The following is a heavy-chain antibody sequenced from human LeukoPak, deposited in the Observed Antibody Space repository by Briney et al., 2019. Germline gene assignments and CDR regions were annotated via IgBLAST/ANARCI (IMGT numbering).Heavy chain of an antibody. V-gene: IGHV4-39*07. D-gene: IGHD3-22*01. Sequence: PSETLSLTCRVSGVSISSGSNYWGWIRQPPGKTLEWIGSIYSSGSTYYNSSLKSRVIILIDTAKNHFSLNLSSVTAADTAVYYCARRRYYYDSSDSFLDYWGQGTLVTVSS. J-gene: IGHJ4*02. CDR3: ARRRYYYDSSDSFLDY. CDR1: GVSISSGSNY. CDR2: IYSSGST.